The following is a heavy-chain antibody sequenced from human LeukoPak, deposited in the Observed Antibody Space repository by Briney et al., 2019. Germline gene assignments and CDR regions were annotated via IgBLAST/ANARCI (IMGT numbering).Heavy chain of an antibody. CDR1: GYTLTELS. CDR3: ATVHYGDYGWPDYYGMDV. CDR2: FDPEDGET. J-gene: IGHJ6*02. D-gene: IGHD4-17*01. V-gene: IGHV1-24*01. Sequence: AASVKVSCKVSGYTLTELSMHWVRQAPGKGLEWMGGFDPEDGETIYAQKFQGRVTMTEDTSTDTAYMELSSLRSEDTAVYYCATVHYGDYGWPDYYGMDVWGQGTTVTVSS.